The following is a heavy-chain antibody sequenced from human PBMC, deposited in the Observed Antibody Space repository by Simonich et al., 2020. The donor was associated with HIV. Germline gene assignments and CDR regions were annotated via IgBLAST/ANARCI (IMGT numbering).Heavy chain of an antibody. V-gene: IGHV1-2*02. J-gene: IGHJ4*02. Sequence: QVQLVQSGAEVKKPGASVKVSCKASGYTFTGYYMHWVRQAPGQGLEWMGWINPNSGGTNYAQKLQGRVTMTTDTSTSTAYMELRSLRSDDTAVYYCARQGNQDNPFFDYWGQGTLVTVSS. CDR2: INPNSGGT. CDR3: ARQGNQDNPFFDY. D-gene: IGHD2-15*01. CDR1: GYTFTGYY.